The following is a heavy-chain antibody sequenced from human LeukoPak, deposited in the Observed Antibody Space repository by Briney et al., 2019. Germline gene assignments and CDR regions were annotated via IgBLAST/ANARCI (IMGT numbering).Heavy chain of an antibody. CDR1: EYIFNDYY. V-gene: IGHV1-2*02. CDR2: INPNNGAT. Sequence: ASVKVSCKAYEYIFNDYYIHWVRQAPGQGLEWMGSINPNNGATTYAQQFQGRVTMTRDTSTSTGYMELSSLKSDDTAVYYCATKSFDSWGQGTLVTVSS. J-gene: IGHJ4*02. CDR3: ATKSFDS.